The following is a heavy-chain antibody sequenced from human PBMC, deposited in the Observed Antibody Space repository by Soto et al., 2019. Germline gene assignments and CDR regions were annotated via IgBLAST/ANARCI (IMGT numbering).Heavy chain of an antibody. CDR3: ARDSRDYSSSSAVDY. Sequence: SETLSLTCTVSGGSISSSSYYWGWIRQPPGKGLEWIGSIYYSGSNYYNPAFKSRVTISVDTSKNQFSLKLSSVTAADTAVYYCARDSRDYSSSSAVDYWGQGTLVTVSS. D-gene: IGHD6-6*01. CDR1: GGSISSSSYY. V-gene: IGHV4-39*07. J-gene: IGHJ4*02. CDR2: IYYSGSN.